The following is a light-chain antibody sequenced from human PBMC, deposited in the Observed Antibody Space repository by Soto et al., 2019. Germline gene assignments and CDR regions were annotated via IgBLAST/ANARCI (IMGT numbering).Light chain of an antibody. V-gene: IGKV3-20*01. CDR3: QQYVTSSWT. Sequence: EIVSTQSPGTLSLSPGERATLSCRASQSISSSFLAWYQQRPGQSPRLIIYGASSRATGIPDRFSGSGSGTDFTLTISRLDLEDSAFYYCQQYVTSSWTFGQGTKVDIK. CDR1: QSISSSF. CDR2: GAS. J-gene: IGKJ1*01.